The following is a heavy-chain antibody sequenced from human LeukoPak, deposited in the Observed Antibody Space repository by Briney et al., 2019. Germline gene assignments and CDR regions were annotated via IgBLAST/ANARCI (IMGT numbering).Heavy chain of an antibody. CDR2: INPNSGGT. CDR1: GYTFTGYY. V-gene: IGHV1-2*02. J-gene: IGHJ5*02. CDR3: ARGSAAGTGNWFDP. Sequence: ASVKVSCKASGYTFTGYYMHWVRQAPGQGLVWMGWINPNSGGTNYAQKFQGRVTMTRDTSISTAYMELSRLRSDDTAVYYCARGSAAGTGNWFDPWGQGTLVTVSS. D-gene: IGHD6-13*01.